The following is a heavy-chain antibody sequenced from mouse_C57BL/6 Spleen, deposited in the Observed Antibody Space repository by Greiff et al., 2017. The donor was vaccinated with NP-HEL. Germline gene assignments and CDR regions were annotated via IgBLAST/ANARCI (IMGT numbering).Heavy chain of an antibody. Sequence: QVQLKQPGAELVKPGASVKLSCKASGYTFTSYWMHWVKQRPGQGLEWIGMIHPNSGSTNYNEKFKSKATLTVDKSSSTAYMQLSSLTSEDSAVYYCARDYSKWYMDYWGQGTSVTVSS. CDR1: GYTFTSYW. V-gene: IGHV1-64*01. CDR2: IHPNSGST. CDR3: ARDYSKWYMDY. J-gene: IGHJ4*01. D-gene: IGHD2-5*01.